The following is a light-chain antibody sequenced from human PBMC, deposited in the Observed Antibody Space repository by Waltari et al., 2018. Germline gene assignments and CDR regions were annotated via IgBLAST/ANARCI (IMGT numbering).Light chain of an antibody. V-gene: IGKV2-28*01. CDR3: MQALQTPYT. CDR1: QSLLHSNGYMY. CDR2: LGS. Sequence: IVMTKSPLSLPVTPGVPASISCRSSQSLLHSNGYMYLDWYLQRPGQSPQLLIYLGSNRASGVPDRFSGSVSGTDFTLEISRVEAEDVGVYFCMQALQTPYTFGQGTKLEIK. J-gene: IGKJ2*01.